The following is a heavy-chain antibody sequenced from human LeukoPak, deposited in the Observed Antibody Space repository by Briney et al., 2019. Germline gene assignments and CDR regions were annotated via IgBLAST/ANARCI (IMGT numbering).Heavy chain of an antibody. CDR3: AKACLSTSCPYYYYYYMDV. D-gene: IGHD2-2*01. V-gene: IGHV3-30*02. CDR1: GFTFSSYG. CDR2: IRYEGGNK. Sequence: GGSLRLSCAASGFTFSSYGMHWVRQAPGKGLEWVAFIRYEGGNKYYADSVKGRFTISRDNSKNTLYLQMNSLRAEDTAVYYCAKACLSTSCPYYYYYYMDVWGKGTTVTVSS. J-gene: IGHJ6*03.